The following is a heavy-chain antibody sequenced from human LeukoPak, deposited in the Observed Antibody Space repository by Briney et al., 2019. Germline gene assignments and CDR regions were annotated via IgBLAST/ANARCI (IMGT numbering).Heavy chain of an antibody. CDR1: GGSISNNFYY. CDR2: THYSGST. CDR3: AGASYDSSGVH. J-gene: IGHJ4*02. Sequence: SETLSLTCTVSGGSISNNFYYWAWIRQPPGKGLEWIGSTHYSGSTYNNPSLESRVTLFVDTSKKQFSLKLSSVTAADTAVYYCAGASYDSSGVHWGQGTLVTVSS. D-gene: IGHD3-22*01. V-gene: IGHV4-39*07.